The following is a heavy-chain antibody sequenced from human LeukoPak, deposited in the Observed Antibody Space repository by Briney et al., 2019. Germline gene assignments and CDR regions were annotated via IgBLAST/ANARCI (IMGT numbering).Heavy chain of an antibody. V-gene: IGHV1-18*01. D-gene: IGHD2-15*01. CDR1: GGTFSSYA. Sequence: ASVKVSCKASGGTFSSYAISWVRQAPGQGLEWMGWISCYNGNTNYAQKLQDRVTMTTDTSTSTAYMELRSLRSDDTALYYCGSGIAATFELYSDYWGQGTLVTVSS. J-gene: IGHJ4*02. CDR3: GSGIAATFELYSDY. CDR2: ISCYNGNT.